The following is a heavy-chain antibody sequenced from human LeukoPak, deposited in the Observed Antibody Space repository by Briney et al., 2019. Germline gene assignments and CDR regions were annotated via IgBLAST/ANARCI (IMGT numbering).Heavy chain of an antibody. Sequence: GGSVSRASAPSGFTGSCQGMNWLRQAPGKGLEWVSYIISSGSTIYYADSVKGRFTISRDNAKNSLYLQMNRLRAEDTAVYYCARSFSAGRWAFHLWGQGNGVRVSS. CDR1: GFTGSCQG. CDR3: ARSFSAGRWAFHL. V-gene: IGHV3-48*03. D-gene: IGHD5-24*01. J-gene: IGHJ1*01. CDR2: IISSGSTI.